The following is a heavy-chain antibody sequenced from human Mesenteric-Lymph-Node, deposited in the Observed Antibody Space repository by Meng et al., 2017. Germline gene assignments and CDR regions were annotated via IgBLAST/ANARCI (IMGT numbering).Heavy chain of an antibody. D-gene: IGHD2-2*01. CDR3: ARRYCSSTSCYDAFDI. CDR1: GFTVSSNY. CDR2: IYSGGST. J-gene: IGHJ3*02. Sequence: GESLKISCAASGFTVSSNYMSWVRQAPGKGLEWVSVIYSGGSTYYADSVKGRFTISRDNSKNTLYLQMNSLRAEDTAVYYCARRYCSSTSCYDAFDIWGQGKMVNVSS. V-gene: IGHV3-66*02.